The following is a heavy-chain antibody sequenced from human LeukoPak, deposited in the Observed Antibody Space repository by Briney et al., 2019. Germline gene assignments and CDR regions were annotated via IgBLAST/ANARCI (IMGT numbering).Heavy chain of an antibody. Sequence: GGSLRLSCAASGFTFSTYAMSWVRQAPGKGLEWVSAISGSGGSTYYADSVKGRFTISRDNSKNTLYLQMNSLRAEDTAVYYCACGYDFWSGYNRIDYWGQGTLVTVSS. CDR1: GFTFSTYA. CDR2: ISGSGGST. CDR3: ACGYDFWSGYNRIDY. V-gene: IGHV3-23*01. D-gene: IGHD3-3*01. J-gene: IGHJ4*02.